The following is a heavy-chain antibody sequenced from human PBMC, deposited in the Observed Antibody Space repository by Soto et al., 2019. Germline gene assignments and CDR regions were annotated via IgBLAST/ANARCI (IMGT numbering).Heavy chain of an antibody. V-gene: IGHV4-4*02. CDR1: GASISDCDW. Sequence: TLSLTCAVSGASISDCDWWTWVRQPPGKGLEWIGEIHHSGATSHNSSVKSRVTISLDKSKNHLSLQLNSVTAADTAVYYCATRDYTASPYWGQGILVTVSS. CDR3: ATRDYTASPY. CDR2: IHHSGAT. J-gene: IGHJ4*02. D-gene: IGHD2-2*02.